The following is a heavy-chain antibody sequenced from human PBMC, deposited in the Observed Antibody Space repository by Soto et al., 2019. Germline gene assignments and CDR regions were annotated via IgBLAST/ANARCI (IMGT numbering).Heavy chain of an antibody. Sequence: QVQLVQSGAEVKKPGSSVKVSCKASGGTFSSHTINWVRQAPGQGLEWMGRIIPILGITNYAQRFQGRVTIIADKFTGTAYMELSSLRSEDTAVYYCAEDGGRGDDYYYYAMDVWGQGTTVTVSS. CDR1: GGTFSSHT. D-gene: IGHD1-26*01. CDR3: AEDGGRGDDYYYYAMDV. V-gene: IGHV1-69*02. J-gene: IGHJ6*02. CDR2: IIPILGIT.